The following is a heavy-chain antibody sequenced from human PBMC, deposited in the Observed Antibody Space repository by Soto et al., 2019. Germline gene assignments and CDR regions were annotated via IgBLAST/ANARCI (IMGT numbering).Heavy chain of an antibody. V-gene: IGHV3-30*18. D-gene: IGHD3-10*01. CDR2: ISYDGSNK. CDR3: AKDLGSGKPYYYYAMDV. J-gene: IGHJ6*02. CDR1: GFIFSKYG. Sequence: GGSLRLSCAASGFIFSKYGMHWVRQAPGKGLEWVAVISYDGSNKYYAESVKGRFIISRDKSENTLYLQMNSLRAEDTALYYCAKDLGSGKPYYYYAMDVWGQGTTVTVSS.